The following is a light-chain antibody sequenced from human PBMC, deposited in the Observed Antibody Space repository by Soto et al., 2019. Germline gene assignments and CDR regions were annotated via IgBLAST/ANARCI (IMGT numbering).Light chain of an antibody. CDR2: TAS. Sequence: DIQMTQSPSSLSASLGDRVTITCRASQTISNYLNWYQQKPGKAPKLLIFTASSLQSGVPSRFSGGESATDFTLTISSLQPEDFATYYCQQSFSAPYTFGQGTKVDIK. V-gene: IGKV1-39*01. CDR3: QQSFSAPYT. CDR1: QTISNY. J-gene: IGKJ2*01.